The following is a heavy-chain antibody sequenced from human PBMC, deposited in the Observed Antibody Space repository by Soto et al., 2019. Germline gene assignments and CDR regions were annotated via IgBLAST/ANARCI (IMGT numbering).Heavy chain of an antibody. V-gene: IGHV4-59*01. D-gene: IGHD4-17*01. J-gene: IGHJ5*02. CDR1: DGSISSYY. Sequence: SETLSLTCTVSDGSISSYYWSWIRQPPGKGLEWIGYIYYSGSTNYNPSLKSRVTISVDTSKNQFSLKLSSVTAADTAVYYCAILAYGDYSLGRFDPWGQGTLVTVSS. CDR2: IYYSGST. CDR3: AILAYGDYSLGRFDP.